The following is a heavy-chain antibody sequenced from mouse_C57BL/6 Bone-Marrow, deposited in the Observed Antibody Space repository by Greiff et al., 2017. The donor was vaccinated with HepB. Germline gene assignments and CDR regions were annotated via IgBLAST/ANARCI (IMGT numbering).Heavy chain of an antibody. Sequence: QVQLQQSGAELARPGASVKLSCKASGYTFTSYGISWVKQRTGQGLEWIGEIYPRSGNTYYNEKFKGKATLTAAKSSSTAYMELRSLTSEDSAVYFCARWEDSSGYAYWGQGTLVTVSA. CDR2: IYPRSGNT. J-gene: IGHJ3*01. D-gene: IGHD3-2*02. CDR3: ARWEDSSGYAY. V-gene: IGHV1-81*01. CDR1: GYTFTSYG.